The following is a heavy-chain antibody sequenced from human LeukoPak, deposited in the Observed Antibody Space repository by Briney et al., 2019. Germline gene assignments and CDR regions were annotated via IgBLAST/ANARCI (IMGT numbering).Heavy chain of an antibody. CDR1: GGSFSGYY. D-gene: IGHD6-6*01. CDR3: ARDSSSFYAMDV. V-gene: IGHV4-34*09. CDR2: ISYRGST. J-gene: IGHJ6*02. Sequence: KPSETLSLTCAVYGGSFSGYYWSWIRQPPGKGLEWIGYISYRGSTYYNPSLQSRVTISVDTSKNQFSLKLSSVAAADTAVYFCARDSSSFYAMDVWGQGTTVTVSS.